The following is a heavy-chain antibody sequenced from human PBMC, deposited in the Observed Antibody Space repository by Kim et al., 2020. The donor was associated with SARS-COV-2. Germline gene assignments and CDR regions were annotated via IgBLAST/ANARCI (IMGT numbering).Heavy chain of an antibody. Sequence: DSVKGRITISRDNAKNSLYLQMNSLGAEDTAVYYCAREEGSTSHTDAFDIWGQGTMVTVSS. D-gene: IGHD2-2*01. V-gene: IGHV3-7*01. J-gene: IGHJ3*02. CDR3: AREEGSTSHTDAFDI.